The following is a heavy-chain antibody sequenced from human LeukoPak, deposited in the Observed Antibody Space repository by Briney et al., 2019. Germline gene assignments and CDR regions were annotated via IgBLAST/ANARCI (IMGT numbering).Heavy chain of an antibody. V-gene: IGHV4-59*01. J-gene: IGHJ4*02. D-gene: IGHD5-12*01. CDR1: GGSISSYY. CDR2: IYYSGST. CDR3: ARGAYSGYEYQFDY. Sequence: SETLSHTCTVSGGSISSYYWSWIRQPPGKGLEWIGYIYYSGSTNYNPSLKSRVTISVDTSKNQFSLKLSSVTAADTAVYYCARGAYSGYEYQFDYWGQGTLVTVSS.